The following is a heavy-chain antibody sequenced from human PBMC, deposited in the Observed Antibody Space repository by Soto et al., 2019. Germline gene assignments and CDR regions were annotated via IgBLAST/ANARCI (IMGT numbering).Heavy chain of an antibody. D-gene: IGHD5-12*01. CDR2: ISNNGDST. V-gene: IGHV3-64*01. J-gene: IGHJ4*02. CDR3: ARRMAGYDS. CDR1: GFTLSRSA. Sequence: EVQLVESGGGLVQPGGSLRLSCAASGFTLSRSAMHWVRQAPGKGLEYVSAISNNGDSTYYANSVKGRFTISRDNSKSTLYLHMGTLRAEDMAVYYCARRMAGYDSWGQGTLVTVS.